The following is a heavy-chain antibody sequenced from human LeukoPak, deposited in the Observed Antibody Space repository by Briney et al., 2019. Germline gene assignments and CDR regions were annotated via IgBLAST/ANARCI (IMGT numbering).Heavy chain of an antibody. D-gene: IGHD6-13*01. CDR1: GGSICSYY. Sequence: SETLSLTCTVSGGSICSYYWSWIRQPPGKGLEWIGYIYYSGSTNYNPSLKSRVTISVDTSKNQFSLKLSSVTAADTAVYYCARRNRAAATFDYWGQGTLVTVPS. CDR2: IYYSGST. CDR3: ARRNRAAATFDY. J-gene: IGHJ4*02. V-gene: IGHV4-59*08.